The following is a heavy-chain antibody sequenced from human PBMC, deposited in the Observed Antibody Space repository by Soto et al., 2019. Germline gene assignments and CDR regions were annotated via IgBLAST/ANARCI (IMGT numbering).Heavy chain of an antibody. D-gene: IGHD3-3*01. CDR3: ARDDALRFSGV. CDR2: IKQDGSEK. J-gene: IGHJ6*04. CDR1: GFTFSSYW. Sequence: GGSLRLSCAASGFTFSSYWMSLVRQAPGKGLEWVANIKQDGSEKYYVDSVEGRFTISRDNAKNSLYLQMNSLRAEDTAVYYCARDDALRFSGVWGKGTTVTVSS. V-gene: IGHV3-7*01.